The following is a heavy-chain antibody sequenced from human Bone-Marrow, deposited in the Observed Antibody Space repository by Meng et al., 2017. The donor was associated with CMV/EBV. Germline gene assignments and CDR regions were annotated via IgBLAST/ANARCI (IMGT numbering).Heavy chain of an antibody. CDR3: ARDCVDTAMAINYYYYGMDV. J-gene: IGHJ6*02. D-gene: IGHD5-18*01. V-gene: IGHV1-2*02. CDR1: GYTFTSYD. CDR2: INPNSGGT. Sequence: ASVKVSCKASGYTFTSYDINWVRQATGQGLEWMGWINPNSGGTNYAQKFQGRVTMTRDTSISTAYMELSRLRSDDTAVYYCARDCVDTAMAINYYYYGMDVWGQGTTVTVFS.